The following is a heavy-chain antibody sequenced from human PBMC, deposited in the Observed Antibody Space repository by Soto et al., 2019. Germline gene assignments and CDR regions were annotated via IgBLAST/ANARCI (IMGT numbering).Heavy chain of an antibody. D-gene: IGHD2-15*01. J-gene: IGHJ3*02. CDR1: GFTFSGSA. CDR2: IRSKTNSYAT. Sequence: GGALRLSCAASGFTFSGSAIHWVLQASWRGLEWVGRIRSKTNSYATAYAASVKGRFTISRDDSKNTAYLQMNSLETEDTAVYYCTLANCSGGSCYPAFDIWGQGTMVTVSS. CDR3: TLANCSGGSCYPAFDI. V-gene: IGHV3-73*01.